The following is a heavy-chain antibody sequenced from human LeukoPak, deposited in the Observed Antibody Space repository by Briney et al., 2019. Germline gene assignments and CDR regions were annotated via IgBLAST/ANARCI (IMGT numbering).Heavy chain of an antibody. CDR1: GFTFSSYE. CDR2: ISSSGSTI. V-gene: IGHV3-48*03. CDR3: ARLDYGDYRGVFDI. Sequence: GGSLRLSCAASGFTFSSYEMNWVRQAPGKGLEWVSYISSSGSTIYYADSVKGRFTISRDNAKNSLYLQMNSLRAEDTAVYYCARLDYGDYRGVFDIWGHGTMVTVSS. J-gene: IGHJ3*02. D-gene: IGHD4-17*01.